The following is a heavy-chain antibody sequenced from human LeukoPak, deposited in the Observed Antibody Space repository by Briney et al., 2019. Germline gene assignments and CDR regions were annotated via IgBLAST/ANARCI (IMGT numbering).Heavy chain of an antibody. J-gene: IGHJ4*02. V-gene: IGHV3-15*01. CDR1: GFNFNNPW. Sequence: VGSLRLSCAASGFNFNNPWMSWVRQAPGKGLEWVGRIKSKSDGGTPDYAAPVKGRFAISRDDSKNTVYLQMNSLKTEDTGVYYCATGGYYFDYWGQGTLVTVSS. CDR2: IKSKSDGGTP. CDR3: ATGGYYFDY.